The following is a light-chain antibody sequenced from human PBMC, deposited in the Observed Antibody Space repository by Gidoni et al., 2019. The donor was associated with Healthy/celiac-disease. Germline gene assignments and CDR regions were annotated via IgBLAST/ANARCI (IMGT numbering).Light chain of an antibody. CDR2: YTS. J-gene: IGKJ4*01. CDR1: QTIGIS. Sequence: EIVLTQSPDFQSVTPKEKVTITCWASQTIGISLHWYQQKPDQSPKLLIKYTSQSISGVPSRFSGSGSETEFTLTINGLEAEDAAAYYCHQSSSFPLTFGGGTKVEIK. V-gene: IGKV6D-21*02. CDR3: HQSSSFPLT.